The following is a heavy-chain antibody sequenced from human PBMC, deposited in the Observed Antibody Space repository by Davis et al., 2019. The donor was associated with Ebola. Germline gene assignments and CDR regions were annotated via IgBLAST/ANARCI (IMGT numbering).Heavy chain of an antibody. J-gene: IGHJ4*02. CDR3: AIGAAPVDF. D-gene: IGHD4-17*01. CDR1: GGSISTITFY. V-gene: IGHV4-39*01. CDR2: IYYTATT. Sequence: MPSETLSLTCTVSGGSISTITFYWGWIRQPPGKGLEWFGSIYYTATTYYNPSLQSRVTISVDTSKNQFSLNLNSVTAADTAVYYCAIGAAPVDFWGQGALVTVSS.